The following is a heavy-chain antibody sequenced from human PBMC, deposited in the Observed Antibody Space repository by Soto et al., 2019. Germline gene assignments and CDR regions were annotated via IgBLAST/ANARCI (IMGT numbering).Heavy chain of an antibody. CDR3: ARGYYYGSGRYYKYPPGY. V-gene: IGHV3-11*01. J-gene: IGHJ4*02. Sequence: PGGSLRLSCAASGFTFSDYYMSWIRQAPGKGLEWVSYISSSGSTIYYADSVKGRFTISRDNAKNSLYLQMNSLRAEDTAVYYRARGYYYGSGRYYKYPPGYWGQGTLVTVSS. CDR2: ISSSGSTI. CDR1: GFTFSDYY. D-gene: IGHD3-10*01.